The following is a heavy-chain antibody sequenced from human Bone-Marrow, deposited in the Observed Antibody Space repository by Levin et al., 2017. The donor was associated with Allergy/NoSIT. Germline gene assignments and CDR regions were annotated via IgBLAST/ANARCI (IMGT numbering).Heavy chain of an antibody. CDR1: GVFLTDDYH. J-gene: IGHJ4*02. D-gene: IGHD4-17*01. CDR2: ISHIGDA. CDR3: AREGPVFDS. Sequence: SETLSLTCTVYGVFLTDDYHWSWIRQPPGQGLQWIGEISHIGDADYIPSLRGRLTISRDTAKNQFTLKLRYLSAADTGIYYCAREGPVFDSWGQGTLVTVSS. V-gene: IGHV4-34*01.